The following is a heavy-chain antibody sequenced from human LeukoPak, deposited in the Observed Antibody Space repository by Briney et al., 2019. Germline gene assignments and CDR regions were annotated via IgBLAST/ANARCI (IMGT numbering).Heavy chain of an antibody. V-gene: IGHV1-18*01. CDR3: ARVGRDCRDTRCIWSDWLDP. CDR1: GYTFTTFG. J-gene: IGHJ5*02. Sequence: EDSVKVSCKASGYTFTTFGISWVRQGPGEGLEWLAKISGYNDDPHYAQYFQDRVTMTTDNSSSSPYLQLRSLGSDDTAVYYCARVGRDCRDTRCIWSDWLDPWGQGTLVTVSS. D-gene: IGHD2-2*01. CDR2: ISGYNDDP.